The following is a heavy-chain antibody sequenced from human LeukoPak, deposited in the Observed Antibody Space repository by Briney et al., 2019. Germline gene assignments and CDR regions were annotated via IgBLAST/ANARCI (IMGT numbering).Heavy chain of an antibody. CDR2: IKQDGSEK. Sequence: GGSLRLSCAASGFTFSSYWMSWVRQAPGKGLEWVANIKQDGSEKYYVDSVKGRFTISRDNAKNSLYLQMNSLRAEDTAVYYCTIRYGDYATMGYYWGQGTLVTVSS. V-gene: IGHV3-7*03. J-gene: IGHJ4*02. D-gene: IGHD4-17*01. CDR1: GFTFSSYW. CDR3: TIRYGDYATMGYY.